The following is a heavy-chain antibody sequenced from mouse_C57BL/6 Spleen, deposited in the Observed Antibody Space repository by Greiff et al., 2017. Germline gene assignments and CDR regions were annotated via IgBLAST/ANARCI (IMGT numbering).Heavy chain of an antibody. CDR2: IYPGSGNT. J-gene: IGHJ4*01. V-gene: IGHV1-76*01. D-gene: IGHD2-2*01. Sequence: QVQLQQSGAELVRPGASVKLSCKASGYTFTDYYINWVKQRPGQGLEWIARIYPGSGNTYYNEKFKGKATLTAEKSSSTAYMQLSSLTSEDSAVYFCARWGYDDAMDYWGQGTSVTVSS. CDR1: GYTFTDYY. CDR3: ARWGYDDAMDY.